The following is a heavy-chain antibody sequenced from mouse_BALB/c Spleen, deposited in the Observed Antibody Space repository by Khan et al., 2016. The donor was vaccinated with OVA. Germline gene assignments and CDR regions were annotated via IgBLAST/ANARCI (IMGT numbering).Heavy chain of an antibody. Sequence: EVQLQESGPGLVKPSQSLSLTCSVTGYSITSGYYWNWIRQFPGNKLEWMDYIRYDGSNNYNPSLKNRISITRDTSKNQFFLKLNSVTTEDTATYDCARDYYGTSWYFDDWGAGTTVTVSS. CDR2: IRYDGSN. CDR1: GYSITSGYY. CDR3: ARDYYGTSWYFDD. J-gene: IGHJ1*01. V-gene: IGHV3-6*02. D-gene: IGHD1-1*01.